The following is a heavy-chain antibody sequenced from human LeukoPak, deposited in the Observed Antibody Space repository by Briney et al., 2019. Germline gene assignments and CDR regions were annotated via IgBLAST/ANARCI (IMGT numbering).Heavy chain of an antibody. CDR1: GFTFSSYG. CDR2: IWYDGSNK. V-gene: IGHV3-33*06. CDR3: AKDHDRADRQGTSFDY. Sequence: PGRSLRLSCAASGFTFSSYGMHWVRQAPGKGLEWVAVIWYDGSNKYYADSVKGRFAISRDNSKNTLYLQMNSLRAEDTAVYYCAKDHDRADRQGTSFDYWGQGTRSLSPQ. J-gene: IGHJ4*02. D-gene: IGHD6-6*01.